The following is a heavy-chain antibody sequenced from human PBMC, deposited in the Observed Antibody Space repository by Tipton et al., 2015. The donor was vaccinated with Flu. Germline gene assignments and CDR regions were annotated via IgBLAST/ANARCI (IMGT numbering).Heavy chain of an antibody. CDR3: ARWKAETKIFDY. D-gene: IGHD1-7*01. CDR2: TYYRSKWYN. CDR1: GDSVSSNSAA. J-gene: IGHJ4*02. Sequence: VKPTQTLSLTCAISGDSVSSNSAAWNWFRQSPSRGLEWLGRTYYRSKWYNDYAVSVKSRITINPDTSKSQFSLQLNSVTPEDTAVYYCARWKAETKIFDYWGQGTLVTVSS. V-gene: IGHV6-1*01.